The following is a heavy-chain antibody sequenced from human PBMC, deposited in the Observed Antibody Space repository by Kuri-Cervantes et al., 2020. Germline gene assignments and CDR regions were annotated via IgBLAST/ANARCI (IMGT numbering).Heavy chain of an antibody. Sequence: GGSLRLSCAASGFTFSSYWMSWVRQAPGKGLEWVSAISGSGDRTWYRDSVKGRFTISRDNSKSTLYVQMNSLRAEDTAIYYCSKGGGGPQQINYWGQGTLVTVSS. CDR1: GFTFSSYW. CDR2: ISGSGDRT. V-gene: IGHV3-23*01. D-gene: IGHD2-15*01. J-gene: IGHJ4*02. CDR3: SKGGGGPQQINY.